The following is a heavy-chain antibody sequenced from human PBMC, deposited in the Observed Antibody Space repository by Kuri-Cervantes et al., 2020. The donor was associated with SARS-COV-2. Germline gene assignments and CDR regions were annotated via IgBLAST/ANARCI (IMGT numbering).Heavy chain of an antibody. D-gene: IGHD5-12*01. Sequence: LSLTCAASGFTFSSYGMHWVRQAPGKGLDWVAVILYGGSKKYYGDSVKGRFTVSRDDSKNTLYLQMHSLRAEDTAIYDCAKELSREYIGSESALADNWGQGTLVTVSS. CDR2: ILYGGSKK. J-gene: IGHJ4*01. V-gene: IGHV3-30*18. CDR3: AKELSREYIGSESALADN. CDR1: GFTFSSYG.